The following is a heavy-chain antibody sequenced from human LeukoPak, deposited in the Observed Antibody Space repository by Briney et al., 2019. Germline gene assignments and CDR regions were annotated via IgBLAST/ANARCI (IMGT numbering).Heavy chain of an antibody. CDR3: AKVLPRYNWNDESAFDI. Sequence: PGGSLRLSCAAPGFTFSSYSMNWVRQAPGKGLEWVSAISGSGGSTYYADSVKGRFTISRDNSKNTLYLQMNSLRAEDTAVYYCAKVLPRYNWNDESAFDIWGQGTMVTVSS. V-gene: IGHV3-23*01. J-gene: IGHJ3*02. CDR2: ISGSGGST. D-gene: IGHD1-1*01. CDR1: GFTFSSYS.